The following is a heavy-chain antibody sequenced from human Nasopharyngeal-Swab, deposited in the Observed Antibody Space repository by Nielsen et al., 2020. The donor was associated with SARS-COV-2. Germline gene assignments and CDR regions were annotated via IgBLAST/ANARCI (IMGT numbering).Heavy chain of an antibody. J-gene: IGHJ4*02. CDR3: ARIDSNGPGGDYFDY. V-gene: IGHV1-46*01. Sequence: WVRQAPGQGLEWMGIINPSGGSTSYAQKFQGRVTMTRDTSTSTVYMELSSLRSEDTAVYYCARIDSNGPGGDYFDYWGQGTLVTVSS. D-gene: IGHD3-22*01. CDR2: INPSGGST.